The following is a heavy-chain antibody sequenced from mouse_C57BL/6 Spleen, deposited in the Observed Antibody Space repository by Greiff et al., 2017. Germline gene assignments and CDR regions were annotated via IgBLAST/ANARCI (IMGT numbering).Heavy chain of an antibody. J-gene: IGHJ4*01. Sequence: QVQLQQPGAELVKPGASVKLSCKASGYTFTSYWMQWVKQRPGQGLEWIGEIDPSDSYTNYNHKFKGKATLTVDTSSSTAYMQLSSLTSEDSAVYDCARGLGRYAMGYWGQGTSVTVSS. CDR1: GYTFTSYW. CDR2: IDPSDSYT. V-gene: IGHV1-50*01. CDR3: ARGLGRYAMGY. D-gene: IGHD4-1*01.